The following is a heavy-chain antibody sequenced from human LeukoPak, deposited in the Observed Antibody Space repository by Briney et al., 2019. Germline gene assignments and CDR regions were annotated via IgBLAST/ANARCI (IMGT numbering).Heavy chain of an antibody. D-gene: IGHD1-26*01. Sequence: PSETLSLTCTVSGASISGSGYYWRWIRQPPGKGLEWIGSIYSSGSTYYNASPQSRVTISIETPKNQISLRLNSVTAADTAMYYCAKSGGYGLIDYWGQGTLVTVSS. J-gene: IGHJ4*02. CDR3: AKSGGYGLIDY. V-gene: IGHV4-39*01. CDR1: GASISGSGYY. CDR2: IYSSGST.